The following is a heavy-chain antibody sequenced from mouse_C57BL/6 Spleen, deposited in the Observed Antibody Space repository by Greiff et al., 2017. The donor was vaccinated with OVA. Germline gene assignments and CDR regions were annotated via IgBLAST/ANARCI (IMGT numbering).Heavy chain of an antibody. CDR2: IDPSDSET. CDR3: ARSDTYYAMDY. Sequence: QVQLQQPGAELVRPGSSVKLSCKASGYTFTSYWMHWVKQRPIQGLEWIGNIDPSDSETHYNQKFKDKATLTVDKSSSTAYMQRSSLTSEDSAVYYCARSDTYYAMDYWGQGTSVTVSS. D-gene: IGHD3-3*01. J-gene: IGHJ4*01. CDR1: GYTFTSYW. V-gene: IGHV1-52*01.